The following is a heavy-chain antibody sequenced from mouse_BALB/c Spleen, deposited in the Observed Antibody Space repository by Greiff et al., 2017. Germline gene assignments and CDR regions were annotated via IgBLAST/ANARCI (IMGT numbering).Heavy chain of an antibody. CDR3: AKYDYDRGYAMDY. Sequence: VQGVESGPGLVAPSQSLSITCTVSGFSLTGYGVNWVRQPPGKGLEWLGMIWGDGSTDYNSALKSRLSISKDNSKSQVFLKMNSLQTDDTARYYCAKYDYDRGYAMDYWGQGTSVTVSS. CDR1: GFSLTGYG. CDR2: IWGDGST. J-gene: IGHJ4*01. D-gene: IGHD2-4*01. V-gene: IGHV2-6-7*01.